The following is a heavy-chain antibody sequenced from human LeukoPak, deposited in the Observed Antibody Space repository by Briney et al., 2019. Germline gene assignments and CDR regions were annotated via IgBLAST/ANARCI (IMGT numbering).Heavy chain of an antibody. V-gene: IGHV4-61*02. Sequence: PSETLSLTCTVPGRSISSGSYSWGWIRQPAGKGLEWIGRIYTSGSTNYHPPLKSRVTISVDTSKNPFSLTLSSVPAADPAVYYCARFTYYGSGSYYSEGFDYWGQGTLVSVSS. D-gene: IGHD3-10*01. CDR2: IYTSGST. CDR1: GRSISSGSYS. J-gene: IGHJ4*02. CDR3: ARFTYYGSGSYYSEGFDY.